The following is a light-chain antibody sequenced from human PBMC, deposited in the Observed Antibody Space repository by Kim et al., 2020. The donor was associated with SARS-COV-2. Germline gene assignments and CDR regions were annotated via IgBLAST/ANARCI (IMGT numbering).Light chain of an antibody. CDR2: AAS. Sequence: DIQMTQSPSSLSASVGDRVTITCRASQSINNYLNWYQQKPGTAPKLLIYAASSLESGVPSRFSGSGSGTDFTLTISGLQPEDLAIYFCQQSYTSPTWTFGQGTKVDIK. J-gene: IGKJ1*01. V-gene: IGKV1-39*01. CDR3: QQSYTSPTWT. CDR1: QSINNY.